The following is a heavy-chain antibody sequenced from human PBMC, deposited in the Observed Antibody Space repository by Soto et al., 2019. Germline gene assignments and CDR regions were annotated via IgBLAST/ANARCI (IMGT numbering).Heavy chain of an antibody. V-gene: IGHV3-15*07. CDR2: IKSKTDGGTT. J-gene: IGHJ4*02. CDR3: TSSYIVADY. D-gene: IGHD5-12*01. Sequence: STAWMNWVRQAPGKGLEWVGRIKSKTDGGTTDYAAPVKGRFTISRDDSKKTLYLQMNSLKTEDTAVYYCTSSYIVADYWGQGTLVTVSS. CDR1: STAW.